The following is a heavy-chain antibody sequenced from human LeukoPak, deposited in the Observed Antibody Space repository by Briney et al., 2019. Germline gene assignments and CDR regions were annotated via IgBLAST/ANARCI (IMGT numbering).Heavy chain of an antibody. Sequence: GESLQISCKGSGYIFTSYWIGWVRQMPGKGLEWMGIIYPGDSDTRYSPSFQGQVTISADKSISTAYLQWSSLKASDTAMYYCARLLRNIAAAVYFFDYWGQGTLVTVSS. V-gene: IGHV5-51*01. CDR3: ARLLRNIAAAVYFFDY. J-gene: IGHJ4*02. CDR2: IYPGDSDT. CDR1: GYIFTSYW. D-gene: IGHD6-13*01.